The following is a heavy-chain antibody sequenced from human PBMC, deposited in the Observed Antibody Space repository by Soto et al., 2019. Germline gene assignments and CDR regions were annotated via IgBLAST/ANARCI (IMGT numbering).Heavy chain of an antibody. CDR2: MNPNSGNT. D-gene: IGHD6-13*01. J-gene: IGHJ6*02. CDR1: GYTFTSYD. V-gene: IGHV1-8*01. CDR3: ARAGASSSWYDYNGMDV. Sequence: ASVKVSCKASGYTFTSYDINWVRQATGQGLEWMGWMNPNSGNTGYAQKFQGRVTMTRNTSISTAYMELSSLRSEDTAVYYCARAGASSSWYDYNGMDVWGQGTTVTVSS.